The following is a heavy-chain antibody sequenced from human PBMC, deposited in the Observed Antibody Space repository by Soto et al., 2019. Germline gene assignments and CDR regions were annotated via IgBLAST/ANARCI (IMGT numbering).Heavy chain of an antibody. CDR2: IYPGDPDT. Sequence: GESLKISGKGSGYSFTGYWIGWVRQMPGKGLEWMGIIYPGDPDTRYSPSFQGQVTISADKSISTAYLQWSSLKASDTAMYYCAIARYSSSPGMDVWGQGTTVTVSS. V-gene: IGHV5-51*01. CDR3: AIARYSSSPGMDV. CDR1: GYSFTGYW. J-gene: IGHJ6*02. D-gene: IGHD6-6*01.